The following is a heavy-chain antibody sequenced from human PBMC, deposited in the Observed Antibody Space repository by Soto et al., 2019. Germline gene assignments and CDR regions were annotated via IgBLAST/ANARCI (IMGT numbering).Heavy chain of an antibody. V-gene: IGHV3-30-3*01. CDR1: GFTFSSYA. J-gene: IGHJ4*02. CDR2: ISYDGSNK. Sequence: QVQLVESGGGVVQPGRSLRLSCAASGFTFSSYAMHWVRQAPGKGLEWVAVISYDGSNKYYADSVKGRFTISRDNSKNTLYLQMNSLRAEDTAVYYCARDMWTGVRYFDWLSYYCGQGTLVTVSS. D-gene: IGHD3-9*01. CDR3: ARDMWTGVRYFDWLSYY.